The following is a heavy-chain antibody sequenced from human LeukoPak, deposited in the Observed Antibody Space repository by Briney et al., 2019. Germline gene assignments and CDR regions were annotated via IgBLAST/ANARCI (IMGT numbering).Heavy chain of an antibody. Sequence: ASETLTLTCTVSGASIRSSRYYWSWIRQPAGQGLEWIGRIYTGGSTNYNPSLKSRVTTSVDTSKNQFSLKLSSVTAADTAVYYCARLEGQQLPVVDYWGQGTLVTVSS. V-gene: IGHV4-61*02. CDR1: GASIRSSRYY. D-gene: IGHD6-13*01. CDR2: IYTGGST. J-gene: IGHJ4*02. CDR3: ARLEGQQLPVVDY.